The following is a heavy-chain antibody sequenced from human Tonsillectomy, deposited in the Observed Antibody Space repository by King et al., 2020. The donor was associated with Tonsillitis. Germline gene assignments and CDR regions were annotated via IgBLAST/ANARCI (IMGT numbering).Heavy chain of an antibody. CDR1: GFTFTSYA. V-gene: IGHV3-30*18. D-gene: IGHD6-19*01. CDR2: ISYDENKK. J-gene: IGHJ6*02. CDR3: AKEIENQWLLDGYYNSGMDV. Sequence: VQLVESGGGVVQPGRSLRLSCVASGFTFTSYAMHWVRQAPGKGLEWVAVISYDENKKYYADSVKGRFTISRDNSKNTLYLQMNSLRAEDTAVYHCAKEIENQWLLDGYYNSGMDVGGQGTTVTVSS.